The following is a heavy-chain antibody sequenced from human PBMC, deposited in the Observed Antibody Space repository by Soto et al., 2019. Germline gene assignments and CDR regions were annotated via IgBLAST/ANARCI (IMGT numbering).Heavy chain of an antibody. J-gene: IGHJ5*02. CDR3: ARDLAGAGVWFDP. D-gene: IGHD6-19*01. Sequence: QVQLQESGPGLVKPSETLSLTCTVSGGSISSYYWSWIRQPPGKGLEWIGYIYYSGSTNYNPSLKSRVPISVDTSKNQFSLKLSSVTAADTAVYYCARDLAGAGVWFDPWGQGTLVTVSS. V-gene: IGHV4-59*01. CDR1: GGSISSYY. CDR2: IYYSGST.